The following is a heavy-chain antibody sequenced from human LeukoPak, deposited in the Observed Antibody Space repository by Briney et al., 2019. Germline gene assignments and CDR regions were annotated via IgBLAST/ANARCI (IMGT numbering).Heavy chain of an antibody. Sequence: ASVKVSCKASGHTFTCYYMHWVRQAPGQGLEWMGWINPNSGGTNYAQKFQGRVTMTRDTSISTAYMELSRLRSGDTAVYYCAREGSSSRFSWFDPWGQGTLVTVSS. V-gene: IGHV1-2*02. CDR1: GHTFTCYY. J-gene: IGHJ5*02. D-gene: IGHD6-13*01. CDR2: INPNSGGT. CDR3: AREGSSSRFSWFDP.